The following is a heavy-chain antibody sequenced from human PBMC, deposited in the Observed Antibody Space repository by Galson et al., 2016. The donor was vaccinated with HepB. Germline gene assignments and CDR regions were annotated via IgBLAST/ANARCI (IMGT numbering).Heavy chain of an antibody. CDR2: ISTSSYYI. CDR3: ARDKLGFGELLVGYGMDV. Sequence: SLRLSCAGSGFTFSRYSMNWVRQAPGKGLEWVSFISTSSYYIYYADSVKGRFTISRDNAKNSLYLQMNSLRAEDTAVYYCARDKLGFGELLVGYGMDVWGQGTTVTVSS. V-gene: IGHV3-21*06. CDR1: GFTFSRYS. D-gene: IGHD3-10*01. J-gene: IGHJ6*02.